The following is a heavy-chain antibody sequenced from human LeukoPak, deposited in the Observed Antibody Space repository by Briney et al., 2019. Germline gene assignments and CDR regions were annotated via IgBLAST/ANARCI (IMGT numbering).Heavy chain of an antibody. D-gene: IGHD3-9*01. Sequence: GGSLRLSCAVSGFIFSSYAMSWVRQAPGKGLEWVSGISASGNSTYYADSVKGRFTISRDNSKNTLYLQMNSLRADDTAVYYCANMVSEILTDWGQGTLVSVSS. J-gene: IGHJ4*02. V-gene: IGHV3-23*01. CDR3: ANMVSEILTD. CDR2: ISASGNST. CDR1: GFIFSSYA.